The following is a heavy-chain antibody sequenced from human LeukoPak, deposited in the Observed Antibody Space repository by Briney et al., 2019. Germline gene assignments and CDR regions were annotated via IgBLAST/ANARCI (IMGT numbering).Heavy chain of an antibody. CDR3: AREESIGSYQFLHDN. Sequence: ASVKVSCKASGGTFSSYAISWVRQAPGQGLEWMGWISPYNGNTKHLQKFQGRVTMITDTSTSTAYMEVRSLRSDDTAVYYCAREESIGSYQFLHDNWGQGTLVTVSS. CDR2: ISPYNGNT. D-gene: IGHD1-26*01. CDR1: GGTFSSYA. J-gene: IGHJ4*02. V-gene: IGHV1-18*01.